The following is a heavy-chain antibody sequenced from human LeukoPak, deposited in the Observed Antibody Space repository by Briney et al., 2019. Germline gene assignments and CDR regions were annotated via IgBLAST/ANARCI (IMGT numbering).Heavy chain of an antibody. Sequence: TGGPLRLSCAASGFFFSGYSMAWVRQPPGKGLEWVSSITSSRTYILYADSVKGRFTISRDNGKNSLYLQKNSLRAEDTPVYFCAGLTIIVVLTYAFDIWGQGTLVTVSS. CDR1: GFFFSGYS. J-gene: IGHJ3*02. D-gene: IGHD3-3*01. CDR3: AGLTIIVVLTYAFDI. V-gene: IGHV3-21*01. CDR2: ITSSRTYI.